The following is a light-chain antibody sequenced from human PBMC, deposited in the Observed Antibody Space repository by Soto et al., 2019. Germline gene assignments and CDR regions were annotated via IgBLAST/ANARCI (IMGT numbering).Light chain of an antibody. CDR1: QSVSSN. CDR3: HRYKNRTPLIT. CDR2: DAS. Sequence: EIVMTQSPATLSVSPGERATLSCRASQSVSSNLAWYQQKPGQAPRLLIYDASTRATGIPARFSGSGSGTELTLTISSRQSEDFAVYYCHRYKNRTPLITFGPGTKVDIK. V-gene: IGKV3-15*01. J-gene: IGKJ3*01.